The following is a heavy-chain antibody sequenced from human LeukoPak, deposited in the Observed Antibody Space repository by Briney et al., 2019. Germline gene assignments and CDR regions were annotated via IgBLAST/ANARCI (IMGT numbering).Heavy chain of an antibody. J-gene: IGHJ4*02. CDR3: ARDEVEVYGDDKGESSFDY. D-gene: IGHD3-16*01. CDR2: INSDGSST. Sequence: QSGGSLRLSCAASGFTFSSYWMHWVRQAPGKGLVWVSRINSDGSSTNYADSVKGRFTISRDNAKNSLYLQMNSLRAEDTALYYCARDEVEVYGDDKGESSFDYWGQGTLVTVSS. CDR1: GFTFSSYW. V-gene: IGHV3-74*01.